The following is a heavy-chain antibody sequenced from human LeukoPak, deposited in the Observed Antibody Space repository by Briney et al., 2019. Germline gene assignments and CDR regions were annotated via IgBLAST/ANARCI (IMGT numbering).Heavy chain of an antibody. CDR3: ARVQLWPYYFDY. Sequence: ASVTVSCKASGYTFTGYYMHWVRQAPGQGLEWMGWINPNSGGTNYAQKFQGRVTMTRDTSISTAYMELSRLRSDDTAAYYCARVQLWPYYFDYWGQGTLVTVSS. CDR2: INPNSGGT. V-gene: IGHV1-2*02. J-gene: IGHJ4*02. CDR1: GYTFTGYY. D-gene: IGHD5-18*01.